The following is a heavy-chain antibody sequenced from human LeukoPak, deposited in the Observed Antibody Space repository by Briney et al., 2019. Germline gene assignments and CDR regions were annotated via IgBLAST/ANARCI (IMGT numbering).Heavy chain of an antibody. D-gene: IGHD6-19*01. J-gene: IGHJ4*02. CDR3: ARDLKIAVAGTDLGVDY. Sequence: SVTVSCKASGYTFTSYGISWVRQAPGQGLEWMGWISAYNGNTKYAQKLQGRVTMTTDTSTSTAYVELRSLRSDDTAVYYCARDLKIAVAGTDLGVDYWGQGTLVTVSS. V-gene: IGHV1-18*01. CDR1: GYTFTSYG. CDR2: ISAYNGNT.